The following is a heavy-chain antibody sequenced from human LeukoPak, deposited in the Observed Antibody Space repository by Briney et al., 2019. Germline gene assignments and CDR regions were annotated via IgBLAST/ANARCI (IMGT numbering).Heavy chain of an antibody. CDR3: ARLHCGGDCAFDY. Sequence: KPSETLSLTCTASGGSISSYYWSWIRQPPGKGLEWIGYIYYSGSTNYNPSLKSRVTISVDTSKNQFSLKLSSVTAADTAVYYCARLHCGGDCAFDYWGQGTLVTVSS. J-gene: IGHJ4*02. CDR1: GGSISSYY. V-gene: IGHV4-59*08. CDR2: IYYSGST. D-gene: IGHD2-21*02.